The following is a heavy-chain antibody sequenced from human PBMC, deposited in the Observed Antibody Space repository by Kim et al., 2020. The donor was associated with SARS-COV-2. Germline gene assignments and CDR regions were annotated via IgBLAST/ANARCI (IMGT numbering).Heavy chain of an antibody. J-gene: IGHJ4*02. V-gene: IGHV4-34*01. D-gene: IGHD6-13*01. CDR3: ARGGVAAAGTRFDY. Sequence: NPSLKSRVTISVDTSKNQFSLKLSSVTAADTAVYYCARGGVAAAGTRFDYWGQGTLVTVSS.